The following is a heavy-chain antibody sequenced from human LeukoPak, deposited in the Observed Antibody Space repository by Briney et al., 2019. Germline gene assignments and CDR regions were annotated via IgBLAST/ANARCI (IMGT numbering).Heavy chain of an antibody. CDR2: IYYSGST. Sequence: SQTLSLTCTVSGGSISSGDYYWSWIRQPPGKGLEWIGYIYYSGSTYYNPSLKSRVTISVDTSKNQFSLKLSSATAADTAVYYCARVKYYYDSSGYYWDAFDIWGQGTMVTVSS. CDR1: GGSISSGDYY. J-gene: IGHJ3*02. V-gene: IGHV4-30-4*01. D-gene: IGHD3-22*01. CDR3: ARVKYYYDSSGYYWDAFDI.